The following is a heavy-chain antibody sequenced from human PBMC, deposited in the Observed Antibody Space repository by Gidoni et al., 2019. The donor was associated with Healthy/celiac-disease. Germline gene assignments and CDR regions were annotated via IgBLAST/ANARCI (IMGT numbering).Heavy chain of an antibody. CDR2: ISGSGGST. V-gene: IGHV3-23*01. Sequence: EVQLLESGGGLVQPGGSLRLSCAASGFTFSSYAMSWVRQAPGKGLGWVPAISGSGGSTYYADSVKGRFTISRDNSKNTLYLQMNSLRAEDTAVYYCAKDEGDTTGTTWGYWGQGTLVTVSS. CDR3: AKDEGDTTGTTWGY. J-gene: IGHJ4*02. CDR1: GFTFSSYA. D-gene: IGHD1-1*01.